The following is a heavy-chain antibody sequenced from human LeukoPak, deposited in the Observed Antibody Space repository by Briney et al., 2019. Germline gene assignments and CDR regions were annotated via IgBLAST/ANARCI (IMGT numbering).Heavy chain of an antibody. V-gene: IGHV3-11*04. CDR2: ISSSGTTI. CDR1: GFTFSDYY. J-gene: IGHJ5*02. CDR3: ARGGDYYGSGSYLENNWFDP. Sequence: GGSLRLSCAASGFTFSDYYMSWIRQVPGKGLEWISYISSSGTTIYYADSVKGRFTISRDNAKNSLYLQMNSLRAEDTAVYYCARGGDYYGSGSYLENNWFDPWGQGTLVTVSS. D-gene: IGHD3-10*01.